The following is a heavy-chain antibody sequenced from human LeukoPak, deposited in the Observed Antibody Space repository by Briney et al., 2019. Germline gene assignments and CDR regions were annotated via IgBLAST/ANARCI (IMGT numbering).Heavy chain of an antibody. V-gene: IGHV1-46*01. J-gene: IGHJ4*02. D-gene: IGHD2-2*01. CDR2: INPSGGST. Sequence: ASVKVSCKASGYTFTSYYMHWVRQAPGQGLEWMGIINPSGGSTSYAQKFQGRVTMTRDTSTSTVYMELSSLRSDDTAVYYCARLGYCSSNSCYGVDYWGQGTLVTVSS. CDR3: ARLGYCSSNSCYGVDY. CDR1: GYTFTSYY.